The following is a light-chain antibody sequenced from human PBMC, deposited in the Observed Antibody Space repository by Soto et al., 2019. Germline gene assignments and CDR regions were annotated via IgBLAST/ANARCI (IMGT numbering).Light chain of an antibody. Sequence: EIVMTPSPATLSVSPGERATLSCRASQSVSSNLAWYQQRPGQAPRLLIYGASTRATGIPARFSGSRSGTDFTLTISRLEPEDFAVYYCQQYGSSPWTFGQGTKVDIK. CDR2: GAS. J-gene: IGKJ1*01. CDR3: QQYGSSPWT. CDR1: QSVSSN. V-gene: IGKV3-15*01.